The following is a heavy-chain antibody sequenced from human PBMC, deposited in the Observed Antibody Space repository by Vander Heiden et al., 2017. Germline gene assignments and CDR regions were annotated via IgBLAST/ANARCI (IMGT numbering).Heavy chain of an antibody. J-gene: IGHJ4*02. Sequence: TASGFTFSTYAMTWVRQAPGGGLNWVSFIGGSGTNTFYADSVKGRFTISRDNTKNTLYLQMNSLKVEDTAVYYCSKGGHYFDPFEYWGQGTLVAVSS. CDR3: SKGGHYFDPFEY. CDR2: IGGSGTNT. V-gene: IGHV3-23*01. D-gene: IGHD3-22*01. CDR1: GFTFSTYA.